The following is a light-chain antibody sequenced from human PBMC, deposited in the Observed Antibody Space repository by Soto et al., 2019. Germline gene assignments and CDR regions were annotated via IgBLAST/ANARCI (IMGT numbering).Light chain of an antibody. Sequence: EIVMTQSPATLSVSPGERATLSCRASHSVSINLAWYQQKPGQAPRLLIYGASTRATGIPARFSGSGYGTEFTLTSSRLQYEDFTVYYCPKYHNWPPWTFGQGTKVAIQ. V-gene: IGKV3-15*01. J-gene: IGKJ1*01. CDR3: PKYHNWPPWT. CDR2: GAS. CDR1: HSVSIN.